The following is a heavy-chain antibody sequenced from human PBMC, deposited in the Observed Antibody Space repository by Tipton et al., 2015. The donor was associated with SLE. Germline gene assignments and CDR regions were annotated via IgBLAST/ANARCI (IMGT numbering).Heavy chain of an antibody. J-gene: IGHJ3*02. V-gene: IGHV4-59*11. Sequence: TLSLTCTVSGGSIRSHYLSWIRPPPGQGLEWVGYIYYRGSTHYNPSLKSRVTISVDTSKNQFSLKLSSVTAADTAVYYCARYCSGGSCYYAFDIWGQGTMVTVSS. CDR3: ARYCSGGSCYYAFDI. CDR2: IYYRGST. D-gene: IGHD2-15*01. CDR1: GGSIRSHY.